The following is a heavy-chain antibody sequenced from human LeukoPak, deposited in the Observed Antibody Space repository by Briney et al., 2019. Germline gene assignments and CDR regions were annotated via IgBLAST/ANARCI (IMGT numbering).Heavy chain of an antibody. CDR2: IKSDGSAT. J-gene: IGHJ4*02. V-gene: IGHV3-74*01. CDR1: GFSFSTHW. Sequence: GGSLRLSCAASGFSFSTHWMHWVRQAPGKGLVYVAQIKSDGSATAYADSVKGRSTISRDNAKNSLYLQMNSLRAEDTAVYYCARDSSGWYQFGDYWGQGTLVTVSS. D-gene: IGHD6-19*01. CDR3: ARDSSGWYQFGDY.